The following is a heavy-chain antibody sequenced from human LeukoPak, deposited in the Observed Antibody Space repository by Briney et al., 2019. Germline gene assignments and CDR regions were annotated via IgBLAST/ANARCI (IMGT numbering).Heavy chain of an antibody. Sequence: ASVKVSCKASGYTFTTYGIIWVRQAPGQGLQWMGWINPNSGGTILAQKFQGRVTMTRDTSFKTAYMDLTSLKSDDTAVYYCARGWGPTGLDYWGQGTLVTVSS. J-gene: IGHJ4*02. CDR2: INPNSGGT. CDR3: ARGWGPTGLDY. V-gene: IGHV1-2*02. CDR1: GYTFTTYG. D-gene: IGHD3-9*01.